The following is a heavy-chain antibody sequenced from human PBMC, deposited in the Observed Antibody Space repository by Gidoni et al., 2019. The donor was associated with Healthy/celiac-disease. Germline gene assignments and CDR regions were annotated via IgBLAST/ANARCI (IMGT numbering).Heavy chain of an antibody. V-gene: IGHV4-39*01. CDR3: AGPGLNIGEDYDSSGYPRNLDAFDI. J-gene: IGHJ3*02. CDR1: GGSISSSSYY. Sequence: QLQLQESGPGLVKPSETLSLTCTVSGGSISSSSYYWGWIRQPPGKGLEWIGSIYYSGSTYYNPSLKSRVTISVDTSKNQFSLKLSSVTAADTAVYYCAGPGLNIGEDYDSSGYPRNLDAFDIWGQGTMVTVSS. D-gene: IGHD3-22*01. CDR2: IYYSGST.